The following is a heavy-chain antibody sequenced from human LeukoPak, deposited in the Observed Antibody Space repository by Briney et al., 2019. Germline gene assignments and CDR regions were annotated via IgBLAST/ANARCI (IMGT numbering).Heavy chain of an antibody. J-gene: IGHJ5*02. Sequence: SQTLSLTCTVSGGSISSGSYYWSWIRQPAGKGLEWIGRIYTSGSTNYNPSLKSRVTISVDTSKNQFSLKLSSVTAADTAVYYCARVLTGDFWVDPWGQGTLVTVSS. V-gene: IGHV4-61*02. CDR3: ARVLTGDFWVDP. CDR2: IYTSGST. CDR1: GGSISSGSYY. D-gene: IGHD3-3*01.